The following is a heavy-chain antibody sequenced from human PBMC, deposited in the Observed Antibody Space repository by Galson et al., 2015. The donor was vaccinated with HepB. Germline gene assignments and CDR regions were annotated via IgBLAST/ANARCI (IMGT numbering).Heavy chain of an antibody. CDR1: GGSINSADYY. CDR2: IYYSGST. J-gene: IGHJ3*02. D-gene: IGHD6-19*01. CDR3: ATSDIPVAGTDAFDI. V-gene: IGHV4-61*08. Sequence: SETLSLTCTVSGGSINSADYYWSWIRQAPGKGLEWIGFIYYSGSTKYNPSLHSRVSISLDTSNNQFSLSVRSLTAADTAVYYCATSDIPVAGTDAFDIWSPGTMVTVSS.